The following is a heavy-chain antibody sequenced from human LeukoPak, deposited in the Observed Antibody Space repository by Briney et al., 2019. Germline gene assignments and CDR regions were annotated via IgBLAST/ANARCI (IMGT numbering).Heavy chain of an antibody. CDR1: GGSFNGYH. D-gene: IGHD2-2*01. CDR3: ARGPHQHWPLGQF. Sequence: SETLSLTCEVNGGSFNGYHWTWIRQSPGKGLEWIGEINVSGSPIYSPSLRSRLTISVDTSKNQFSVTLTSVTVADTAVYYCARGPHQHWPLGQFWGQGSLVTVSS. CDR2: INVSGSP. J-gene: IGHJ4*02. V-gene: IGHV4-34*01.